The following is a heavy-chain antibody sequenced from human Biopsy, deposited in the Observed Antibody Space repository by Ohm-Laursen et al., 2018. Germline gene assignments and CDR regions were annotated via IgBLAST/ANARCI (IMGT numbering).Heavy chain of an antibody. J-gene: IGHJ4*02. CDR2: IYHTRST. D-gene: IGHD5-12*01. Sequence: SQTLSLTCTVSGDSISSGGHYWSWIRQFPGKGLEWIAYIYHTRSTYYNPSLKSRLSIAIDTSKNQFSVSLRSVTAADTAVYYCARADMVTTIVDYWGQGTLVTVSS. CDR3: ARADMVTTIVDY. V-gene: IGHV4-31*03. CDR1: GDSISSGGHY.